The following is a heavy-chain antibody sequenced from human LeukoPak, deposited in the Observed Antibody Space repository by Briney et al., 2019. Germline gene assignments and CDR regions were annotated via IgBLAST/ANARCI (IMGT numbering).Heavy chain of an antibody. CDR3: AKDWGTEYYYMDV. CDR1: GFTFSSYG. CDR2: IRYDGSNK. V-gene: IGHV3-30*02. D-gene: IGHD1-1*01. Sequence: QAGGSPRLSCAASGFTFSSYGMHWVRQAPGKGLEWAAFIRYDGSNKYYADSVKGRFTISRDNSKNTVYLQMNSLRAEDTAVYYCAKDWGTEYYYMDVWGKGTTVTVSS. J-gene: IGHJ6*03.